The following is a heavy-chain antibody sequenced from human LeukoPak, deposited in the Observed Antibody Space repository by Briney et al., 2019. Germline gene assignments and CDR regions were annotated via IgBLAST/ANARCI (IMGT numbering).Heavy chain of an antibody. CDR2: IYYSGST. CDR3: ASASYDFWSGYYTGILVY. Sequence: SETLSLTCTVSGGSISSYYWSWIRQPPGKGLEWIGYIYYSGSTNYNPSLKSRVTISVDTSKNQFSLKLSSVTAADTAVYYCASASYDFWSGYYTGILVYWGQGTLVTVSS. V-gene: IGHV4-59*01. CDR1: GGSISSYY. J-gene: IGHJ4*02. D-gene: IGHD3-3*01.